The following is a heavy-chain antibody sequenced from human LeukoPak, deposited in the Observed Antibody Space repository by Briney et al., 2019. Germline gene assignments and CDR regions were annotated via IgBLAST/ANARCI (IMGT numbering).Heavy chain of an antibody. V-gene: IGHV3-30*02. CDR3: AKEEKGPSMDV. Sequence: PGGSLRLSCAASGFTFSYYGMHWVRQGPGKGLEWVAFIRLDGSNKYYADSVKGRFTISRDNSKNTLYLQMNSLRAEDTAVYYCAKEEKGPSMDVWGKGTTVTISS. CDR2: IRLDGSNK. J-gene: IGHJ6*03. CDR1: GFTFSYYG.